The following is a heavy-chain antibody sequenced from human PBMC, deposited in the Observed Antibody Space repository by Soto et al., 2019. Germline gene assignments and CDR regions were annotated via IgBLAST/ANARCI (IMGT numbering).Heavy chain of an antibody. D-gene: IGHD2-15*01. CDR2: IYSGGST. CDR1: GFTVSSNY. J-gene: IGHJ6*03. CDR3: ARSGDCSGGSCYRNYYYYMDV. V-gene: IGHV3-66*01. Sequence: GGSLRLSCAASGFTVSSNYMSWVRQAPGKGLEWVSVIYSGGSTYYADSVKGRFTISRDNSKNTLYLQMNSLRAEDTAVYYCARSGDCSGGSCYRNYYYYMDVWGKGTTVTVSS.